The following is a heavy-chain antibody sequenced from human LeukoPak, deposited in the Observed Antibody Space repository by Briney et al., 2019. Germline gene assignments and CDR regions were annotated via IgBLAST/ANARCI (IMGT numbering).Heavy chain of an antibody. Sequence: PGGSLRLSCAASGFIYDDYAMHWVRQARGRGLEGGLGISWNSGSIGYAEAVRGRFTISRDNAKNSLYLQVNSVRAEDTLLYYCAKDLGIQLWTAFDIWGQGTMVTVSS. J-gene: IGHJ3*02. V-gene: IGHV3-9*01. D-gene: IGHD5-18*01. CDR2: ISWNSGSI. CDR1: GFIYDDYA. CDR3: AKDLGIQLWTAFDI.